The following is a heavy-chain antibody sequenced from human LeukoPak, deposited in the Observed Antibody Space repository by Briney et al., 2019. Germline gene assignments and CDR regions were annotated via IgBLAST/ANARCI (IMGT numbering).Heavy chain of an antibody. Sequence: KTSETLSLTCTVSGGSFSNNYWSWIRPPPGKGLEWIGRIYTSGSTNYNHSLKSRITITVTTSNTQFSLKLTSVTAADTAVYDCARQPPQYNGMDVWGQGTTVTVSS. CDR3: ARQPPQYNGMDV. D-gene: IGHD1-14*01. CDR2: IYTSGST. J-gene: IGHJ6*02. V-gene: IGHV4-4*07. CDR1: GGSFSNNY.